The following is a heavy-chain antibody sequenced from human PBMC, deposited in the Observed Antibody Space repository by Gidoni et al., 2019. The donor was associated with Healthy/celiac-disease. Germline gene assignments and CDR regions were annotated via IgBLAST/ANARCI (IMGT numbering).Heavy chain of an antibody. CDR2: IYYSGST. Sequence: QLQLQESGPGLMKPSETLSLTCTVSGGSISSSSYYWGWIRQPPGKGLEWIGSIYYSGSTYYNPSLKSRVTISVDTSKNQFSLKLSSVTAADTAVYYCARLEYFDWLLNFGYWGQGTLVTVSS. CDR3: ARLEYFDWLLNFGY. CDR1: GGSISSSSYY. J-gene: IGHJ4*02. D-gene: IGHD3-9*01. V-gene: IGHV4-39*01.